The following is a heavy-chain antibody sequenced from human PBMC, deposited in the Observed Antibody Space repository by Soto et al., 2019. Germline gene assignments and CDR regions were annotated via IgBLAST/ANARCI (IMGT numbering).Heavy chain of an antibody. CDR3: DRGSGYYRNFDS. Sequence: QVQLQESGPGLVKPSQTLSLTCSVSGGSITSGGYSWTWIRHQPGKALQWIGYVFDSGKTYHNPYLRGRLTLSVAPAKNLFSLELSSVTAAYTAVYFCDRGSGYYRNFDSWRQGTLVSVSS. V-gene: IGHV4-31*02. D-gene: IGHD3-3*01. CDR1: GGSITSGGYS. CDR2: VFDSGKT. J-gene: IGHJ4*02.